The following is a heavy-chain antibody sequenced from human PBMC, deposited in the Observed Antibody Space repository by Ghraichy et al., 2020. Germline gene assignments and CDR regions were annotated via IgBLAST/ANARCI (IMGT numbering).Heavy chain of an antibody. CDR1: GFSFSSNV. CDR3: ARHQQWLVTPLAY. D-gene: IGHD6-19*01. V-gene: IGHV3-23*05. CDR2: IDGSGLSK. Sequence: GESLNISCAASGFSFSSNVMSWVRQAPGKGPEWVSSIDGSGLSKYYADSVKGRFIISRDNSENMSYLQMNDLRVEDTARYYCARHQQWLVTPLAYWGQGALVTVSS. J-gene: IGHJ4*02.